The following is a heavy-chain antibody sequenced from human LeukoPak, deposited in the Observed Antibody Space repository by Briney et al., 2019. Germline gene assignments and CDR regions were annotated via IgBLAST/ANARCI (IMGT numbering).Heavy chain of an antibody. CDR3: ARQLGYCGGDCYVFDY. CDR1: GGSISSYY. CDR2: IYYSGST. D-gene: IGHD2-21*02. J-gene: IGHJ4*02. V-gene: IGHV4-59*08. Sequence: KPSETLSLTCIVSGGSISSYYWSWIRQPPGKGLEWIGYIYYSGSTNYNPSLKSRVTISVDTSKNQFSLKLSSVTAADTAVYYCARQLGYCGGDCYVFDYWGQGTLVTVSS.